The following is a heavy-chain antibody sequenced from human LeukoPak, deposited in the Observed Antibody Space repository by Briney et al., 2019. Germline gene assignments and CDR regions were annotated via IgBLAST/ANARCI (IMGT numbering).Heavy chain of an antibody. Sequence: PSETLSLTCTVSVGSLSRSSSYWGWIRQPPGKGLEWIGSIYYSGSTYYHPSLKSRVTISVDTSKNQFSLKLSSVAAADTAVYYCVRRLGYYFDYWGQGTLVIVS. D-gene: IGHD3-10*01. CDR3: VRRLGYYFDY. CDR2: IYYSGST. J-gene: IGHJ4*02. CDR1: VGSLSRSSSY. V-gene: IGHV4-39*01.